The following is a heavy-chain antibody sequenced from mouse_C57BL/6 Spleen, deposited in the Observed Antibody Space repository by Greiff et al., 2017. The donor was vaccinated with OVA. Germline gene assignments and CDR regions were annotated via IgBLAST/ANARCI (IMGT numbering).Heavy chain of an antibody. Sequence: EVKLVESGGGLVQPGGSLSLSCAASGFTFTDYYMSWVRQPPGKALEWLGFIRHKANGYTTEYSASVKGRFTISRDNSQSSLYLQMNALGAEDSATYYCASYLPHFDYWGQGTTLTVSS. CDR1: GFTFTDYY. D-gene: IGHD5-1*01. V-gene: IGHV7-3*01. J-gene: IGHJ2*01. CDR3: ASYLPHFDY. CDR2: IRHKANGYTT.